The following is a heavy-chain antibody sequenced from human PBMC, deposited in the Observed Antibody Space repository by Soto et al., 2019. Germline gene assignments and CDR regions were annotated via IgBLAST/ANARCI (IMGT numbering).Heavy chain of an antibody. V-gene: IGHV3-30-3*01. CDR1: GFTFSSYA. J-gene: IGHJ4*02. CDR2: ISYDGSNK. CDR3: ARDFWPYLPHGGSFDY. D-gene: IGHD3-3*01. Sequence: QVQLVESGGGVVQPGRSLRLSCAASGFTFSSYAMHWVRQAPGKGLEWVAVISYDGSNKYYADSVKGRFTISRDNSKNTLYLQMNSLRAEDTAVYYCARDFWPYLPHGGSFDYWGQGTLVTVSS.